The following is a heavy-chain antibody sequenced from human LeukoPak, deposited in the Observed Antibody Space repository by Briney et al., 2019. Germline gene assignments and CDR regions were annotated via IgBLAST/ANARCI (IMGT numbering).Heavy chain of an antibody. CDR3: ASALVRGVIIGILGY. Sequence: ASVKDSCKASGYTFTSYAMHWVRQAPGQRLEWMEWINAGNGNTKYSQKFQGRVTIPRDTSASTAYMELSSLRSEDTAVYYCASALVRGVIIGILGYWGQGTLVTVSS. V-gene: IGHV1-3*01. CDR2: INAGNGNT. CDR1: GYTFTSYA. D-gene: IGHD3-10*01. J-gene: IGHJ4*02.